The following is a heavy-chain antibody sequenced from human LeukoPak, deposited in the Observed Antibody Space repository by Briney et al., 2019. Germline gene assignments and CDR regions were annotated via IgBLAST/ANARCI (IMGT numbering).Heavy chain of an antibody. D-gene: IGHD1-14*01. CDR1: GYTFTSYY. CDR2: INPSGGST. J-gene: IGHJ6*02. CDR3: AREPEPPDPRYGMDV. Sequence: GASVKVSCKASGYTFTSYYMHWVRQAPGQGLEWMGIINPSGGSTSYAQKFQGRVTMTRDTSTSTVYMELSSLRSEDTAVYYCAREPEPPDPRYGMDVWGQGTTVTVSS. V-gene: IGHV1-46*01.